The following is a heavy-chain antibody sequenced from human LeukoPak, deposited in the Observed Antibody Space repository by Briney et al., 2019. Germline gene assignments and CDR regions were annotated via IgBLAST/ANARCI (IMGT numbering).Heavy chain of an antibody. V-gene: IGHV4-39*01. Sequence: SETLSLTCTVSGGSVASTGRYWGWIRQPPRKGLEWIGSAYYTGDIYSPPSLKSRLTISVDTSKNQFALTLSSVTAADTAVYYCGRHVSNGWDYHYGLDVWGRGTTVTVSS. CDR3: GRHVSNGWDYHYGLDV. CDR1: GGSVASTGRY. J-gene: IGHJ6*02. CDR2: AYYTGDI. D-gene: IGHD6-19*01.